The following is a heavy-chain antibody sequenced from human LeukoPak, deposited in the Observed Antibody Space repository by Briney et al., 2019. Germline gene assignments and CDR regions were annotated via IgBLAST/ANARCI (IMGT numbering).Heavy chain of an antibody. D-gene: IGHD2-2*01. J-gene: IGHJ4*02. CDR2: INVSGGST. CDR1: GGSISSSN. CDR3: AKDQYCTSTSCYVGY. Sequence: ASETLSLTCAVSGGSISSSNWRSWVRQAPGKGLEWVSGINVSGGSTFYADSVRGRFTISRDNSKNTLYLQMNSLRAEDTAVYYCAKDQYCTSTSCYVGYWGQGTLVTVSS. V-gene: IGHV3-23*01.